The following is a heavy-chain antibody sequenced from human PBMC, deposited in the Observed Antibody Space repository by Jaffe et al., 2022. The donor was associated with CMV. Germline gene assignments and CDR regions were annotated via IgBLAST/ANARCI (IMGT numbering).Heavy chain of an antibody. D-gene: IGHD6-13*01. Sequence: QLQLQESGPGLVKPSETLSLTCTVSGGSISSSSYYWGWIRQPPGKGLEWIGSIYYSGSTYYNPSLKSRVTISVDTSKNQFSLKLSSVTAADTAVYYCARHPGYSSSWPYYFDYWGQGTLVTVSS. CDR2: IYYSGST. V-gene: IGHV4-39*01. J-gene: IGHJ4*02. CDR1: GGSISSSSYY. CDR3: ARHPGYSSSWPYYFDY.